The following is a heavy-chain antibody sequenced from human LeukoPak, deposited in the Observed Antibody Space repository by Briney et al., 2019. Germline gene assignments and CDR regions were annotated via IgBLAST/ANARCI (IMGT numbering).Heavy chain of an antibody. Sequence: ASVKVSCKVSGYTLTELSMHWVRQAPGEGLEWMGGFDPEDDETICAQKFQGRVTMTEDTSTDTAYMELSSLRSEDTAVYYCARDTGGYSNYYFDYWGQGTLVTVSS. CDR2: FDPEDDET. CDR1: GYTLTELS. D-gene: IGHD4-11*01. V-gene: IGHV1-24*01. CDR3: ARDTGGYSNYYFDY. J-gene: IGHJ4*02.